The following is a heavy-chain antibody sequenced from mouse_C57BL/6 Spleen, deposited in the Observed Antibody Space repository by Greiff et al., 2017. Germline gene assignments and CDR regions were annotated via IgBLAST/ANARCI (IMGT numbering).Heavy chain of an antibody. CDR2: IYPGSGNT. CDR1: GYTFTDYY. J-gene: IGHJ3*01. CDR3: ARSGGTITTVVAPPFAY. V-gene: IGHV1-76*01. D-gene: IGHD1-1*01. Sequence: VQLQQSGAELVRPGASVKLSCKASGYTFTDYYINWVKQRPGQGLEWIARIYPGSGNTYYNEKFKGKATLTAEKSSSTAYMQLSSLTSEDSAVYCCARSGGTITTVVAPPFAYWGQGTLVTVSA.